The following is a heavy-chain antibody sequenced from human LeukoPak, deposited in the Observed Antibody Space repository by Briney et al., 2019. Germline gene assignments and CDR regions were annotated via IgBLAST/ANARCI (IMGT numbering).Heavy chain of an antibody. CDR3: ARDDASSGYYYFDY. Sequence: GGSLRLSCAAYGFTFDDYGMSWVRQAPGKGLEWVSGINWNGGSTGYADSVKGRFTISRDNAKNSLYLQMNSLRAEDTALYYCARDDASSGYYYFDYWGQGTLVTVSS. D-gene: IGHD3-22*01. CDR1: GFTFDDYG. J-gene: IGHJ4*02. V-gene: IGHV3-20*04. CDR2: INWNGGST.